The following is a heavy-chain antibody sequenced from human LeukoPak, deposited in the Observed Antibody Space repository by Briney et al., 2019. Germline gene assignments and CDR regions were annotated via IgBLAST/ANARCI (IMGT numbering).Heavy chain of an antibody. Sequence: GESLKISCKGSGYSLTSYWIGWVRQMPGKGLEWMGIIYPGDSDTRYSPSFQGQVTISADKSISTAYLQWSSLKASDIAMYYCARWMAGSTNWFDPWGQGTLVTVSS. V-gene: IGHV5-51*01. D-gene: IGHD5-24*01. CDR3: ARWMAGSTNWFDP. CDR2: IYPGDSDT. J-gene: IGHJ5*02. CDR1: GYSLTSYW.